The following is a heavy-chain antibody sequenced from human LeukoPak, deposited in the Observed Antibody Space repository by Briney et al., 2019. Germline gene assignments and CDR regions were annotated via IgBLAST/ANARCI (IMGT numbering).Heavy chain of an antibody. CDR1: GYTFIGYY. Sequence: ASVKVSCKASGYTFIGYYLHWVRQAPGQGLEWMGWINPHNGDTNYAQKFQGRVTMTRDTSITTAYMELSRLRSDDTAVYYCATVRDIVVGGGPYYFDYWGQGTLVTVSS. CDR2: INPHNGDT. J-gene: IGHJ4*02. D-gene: IGHD2-15*01. CDR3: ATVRDIVVGGGPYYFDY. V-gene: IGHV1-2*02.